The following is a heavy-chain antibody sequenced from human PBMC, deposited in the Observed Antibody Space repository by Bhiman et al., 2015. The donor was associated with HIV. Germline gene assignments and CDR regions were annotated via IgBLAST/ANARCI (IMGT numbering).Heavy chain of an antibody. CDR3: ARGERGIAAAAYFDY. CDR2: ISSSGSTI. Sequence: QVQLVESGGGLVKPGGSLRLSCAASGFTFSDYYMSWIRQAPGKGLEWVSYISSSGSTIYYGDSVKGRFTISRDNSKNTLYLQMNSLRADDTAVYYCARGERGIAAAAYFDYWGQGTLVTVSS. J-gene: IGHJ4*02. CDR1: GFTFSDYY. D-gene: IGHD6-13*01. V-gene: IGHV3-11*04.